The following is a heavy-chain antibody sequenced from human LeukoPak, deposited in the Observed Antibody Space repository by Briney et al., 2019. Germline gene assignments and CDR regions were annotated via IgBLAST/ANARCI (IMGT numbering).Heavy chain of an antibody. CDR2: IIPIFGTA. J-gene: IGHJ5*02. CDR1: GGTFSSYA. CDR3: ARTRSDIVVVPAAIIWFDP. Sequence: GASVKVSCKASGGTFSSYAISWVRQAPGQGLEWMGGIIPIFGTANYAQKFQSRVTITADESTSTAYMELSSLRSEDTAVYYCARTRSDIVVVPAAIIWFDPWGQGTLVTVSS. D-gene: IGHD2-2*02. V-gene: IGHV1-69*01.